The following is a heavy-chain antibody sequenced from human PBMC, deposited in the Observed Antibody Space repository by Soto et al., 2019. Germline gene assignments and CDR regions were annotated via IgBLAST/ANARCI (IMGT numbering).Heavy chain of an antibody. J-gene: IGHJ5*02. CDR1: GDSISSYD. CDR2: FYYSGNT. CDR3: ARVDLQKLYNWFDP. D-gene: IGHD4-4*01. Sequence: SETLSLTCTVSGDSISSYDWTWIRQPPGKGLEWIGYFYYSGNTKYNPSLKSRVTISIDTSKNQFSLKLSSVTAADTAVYYCARVDLQKLYNWFDPWGQGTLVTVYS. V-gene: IGHV4-59*01.